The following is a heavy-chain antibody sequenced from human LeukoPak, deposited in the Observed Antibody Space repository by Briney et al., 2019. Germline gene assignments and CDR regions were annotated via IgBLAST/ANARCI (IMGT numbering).Heavy chain of an antibody. CDR3: ARPRQDDFWSGTLAS. D-gene: IGHD3-3*01. CDR2: IIPIFGTA. CDR1: GGTFISYA. V-gene: IGHV1-69*05. J-gene: IGHJ5*01. Sequence: ASVKVSCKASGGTFISYAISWVRQAPGQGLEWMGRIIPIFGTANYAQKFQGRATITTDESTSTAYMELSSLRSEDTAVYYCARPRQDDFWSGTLASWGQGTLVTVSS.